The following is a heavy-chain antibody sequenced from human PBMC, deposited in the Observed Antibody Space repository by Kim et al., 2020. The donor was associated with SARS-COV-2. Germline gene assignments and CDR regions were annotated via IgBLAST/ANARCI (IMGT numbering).Heavy chain of an antibody. J-gene: IGHJ4*02. CDR1: GFTFSSYG. D-gene: IGHD3-3*01. CDR3: ARTSSWSGYREGAFFDY. CDR2: IWYDGSNK. Sequence: GGSLRLSCAASGFTFSSYGMHWVRQAPGKGLEWVAVIWYDGSNKYYADSVKGRFTISRDNSKNTLYLQMNSLRAEDTAVYYCARTSSWSGYREGAFFDYWGQGTLVTVSS. V-gene: IGHV3-33*01.